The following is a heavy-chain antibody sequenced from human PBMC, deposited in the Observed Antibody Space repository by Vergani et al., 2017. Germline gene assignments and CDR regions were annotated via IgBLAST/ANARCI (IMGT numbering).Heavy chain of an antibody. Sequence: QVHLVESGGGVVQPGRSLRLSCVASGFTFNQYGMHWVRQAPGKGLAWVAVTWYDGNNKQYADSVKGRFTISRDNSKSTMYLQMNSLRDEDTGVYYCSRDLRLLYNRFDPWGQGTLVTVSS. D-gene: IGHD1-14*01. CDR1: GFTFNQYG. CDR2: TWYDGNNK. V-gene: IGHV3-33*01. J-gene: IGHJ5*02. CDR3: SRDLRLLYNRFDP.